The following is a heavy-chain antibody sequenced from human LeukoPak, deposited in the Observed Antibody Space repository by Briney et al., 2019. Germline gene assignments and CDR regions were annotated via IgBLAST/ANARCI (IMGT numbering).Heavy chain of an antibody. J-gene: IGHJ6*03. V-gene: IGHV4-39*07. Sequence: PSETLSLTCTVSGGSISSSSYYWGWIRQPPGKGLEWIGSIYYSGSTYYNPSLKSRVTISVDTSKNQFSLKLSSVTAADTAVYYCARAPNHLYYYYYRAVWGKGTRVTVSS. CDR2: IYYSGST. CDR1: GGSISSSSYY. D-gene: IGHD1-14*01. CDR3: ARAPNHLYYYYYRAV.